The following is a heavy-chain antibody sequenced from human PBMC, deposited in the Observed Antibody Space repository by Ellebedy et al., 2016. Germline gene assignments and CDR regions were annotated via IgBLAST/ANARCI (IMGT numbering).Heavy chain of an antibody. CDR3: AKDYNSGYHDAFHI. CDR2: ISGSGGST. V-gene: IGHV3-23*01. CDR1: GFTFSSYA. D-gene: IGHD3-22*01. Sequence: GGSLRLXXAASGFTFSSYAMSWVSQAPGKGLEWVSAISGSGGSTYYADSVKGRFTISRDNSKKTLYLQMNSLRAEDTAVYYCAKDYNSGYHDAFHIWGQGTMVTVSS. J-gene: IGHJ3*02.